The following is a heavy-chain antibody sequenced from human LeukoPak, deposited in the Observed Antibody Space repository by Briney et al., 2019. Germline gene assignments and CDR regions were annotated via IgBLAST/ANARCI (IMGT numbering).Heavy chain of an antibody. D-gene: IGHD2-2*01. CDR3: ARLVSCSTGCYFGS. V-gene: IGHV4-39*01. CDR2: INYSGTT. Sequence: SETLSLTCTVSGGSISSSSFYWAWIRQPPGKGLEWIGSINYSGTTYYTSSLKSRVTISVDTSKNQFSLNLRSVTAADMAVYYCARLVSCSTGCYFGSWGQGTLVTVSS. CDR1: GGSISSSSFY. J-gene: IGHJ5*02.